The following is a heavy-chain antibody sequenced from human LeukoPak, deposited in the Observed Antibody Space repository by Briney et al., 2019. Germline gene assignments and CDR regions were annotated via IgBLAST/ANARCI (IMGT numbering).Heavy chain of an antibody. D-gene: IGHD3-3*01. CDR1: GLTFHGSA. CDR2: SRSKASSIST. Sequence: GLALTLSCAPSGLTFHGSAMLWVRQASATGLEWVGRSRSKASSISTAYAASVNGRFTISRDDSKNTANLQMNSLQTEDTAVYYCTRHDTTIFGVVIDYWGQGTLVTVSS. J-gene: IGHJ4*02. V-gene: IGHV3-73*01. CDR3: TRHDTTIFGVVIDY.